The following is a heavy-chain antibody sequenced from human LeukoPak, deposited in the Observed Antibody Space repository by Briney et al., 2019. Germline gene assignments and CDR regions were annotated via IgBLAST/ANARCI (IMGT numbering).Heavy chain of an antibody. V-gene: IGHV3-30*02. Sequence: GGSLRLSCAASGFSFSGHGMHWVRQAPGKGLEWVAFIRYDGSDQYYADSVKGRFTISRDNSKNMLSLQMNSLRVEDTAVYYCAKDVPQAWQLLGHWGQGTLVTVSS. CDR2: IRYDGSDQ. CDR3: AKDVPQAWQLLGH. J-gene: IGHJ4*02. CDR1: GFSFSGHG. D-gene: IGHD2-2*01.